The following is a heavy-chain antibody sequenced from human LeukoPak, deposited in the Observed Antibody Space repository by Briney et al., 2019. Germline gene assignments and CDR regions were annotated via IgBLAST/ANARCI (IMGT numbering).Heavy chain of an antibody. V-gene: IGHV4-59*01. J-gene: IGHJ4*02. Sequence: PSETLSLTCTVSGGSISSYYWSWIRQPPGKGLEWIGYIYYSGSTNYNPSLKSRVTISVDTSKNQFSLKLSSVTAADTAVYYCARLDNARGAFDYWGQGTLVTVSS. D-gene: IGHD2-2*03. CDR3: ARLDNARGAFDY. CDR2: IYYSGST. CDR1: GGSISSYY.